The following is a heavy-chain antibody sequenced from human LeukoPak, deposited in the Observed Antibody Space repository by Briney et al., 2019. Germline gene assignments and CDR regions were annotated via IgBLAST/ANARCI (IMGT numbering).Heavy chain of an antibody. CDR3: TTDLHYSPTYYYGMDV. CDR2: IKSKTDGGTT. V-gene: IGHV3-15*01. D-gene: IGHD4-11*01. J-gene: IGHJ6*02. Sequence: GGSLRLSCAASGFTFSNAWMSWVRQAPGKGLEWVGRIKSKTDGGTTDYAAPVKGRFTISRDDSKNTLYLQMNSLKTEDTAVYYCTTDLHYSPTYYYGMDVWGQGTTVTVSS. CDR1: GFTFSNAW.